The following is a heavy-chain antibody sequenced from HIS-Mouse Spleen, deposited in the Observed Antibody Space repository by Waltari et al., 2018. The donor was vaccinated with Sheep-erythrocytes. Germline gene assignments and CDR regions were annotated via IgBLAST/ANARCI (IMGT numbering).Heavy chain of an antibody. CDR3: ARGIAAAGTDWFDP. CDR2: MNPNSGNT. V-gene: IGHV1-8*01. Sequence: QVQLVQSGAEVKKPGASVKVSCKASGYTFTSYDINWLRQATGQGLEWIGWMNPNSGNTGYAQKFQGRVTMTRNTSISTAYMELSSLRSEDTAVYYCARGIAAAGTDWFDPWGQGTLVTVSS. D-gene: IGHD6-13*01. CDR1: GYTFTSYD. J-gene: IGHJ5*02.